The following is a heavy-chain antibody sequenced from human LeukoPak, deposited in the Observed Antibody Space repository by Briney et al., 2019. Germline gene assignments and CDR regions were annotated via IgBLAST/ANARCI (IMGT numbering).Heavy chain of an antibody. CDR3: ARTSGFFDRIGSYQQNPYYFEY. CDR2: INHSGRT. CDR1: GEAFIGYF. Sequence: SETLSLTCAVSGEAFIGYFWTWIRQPPGKGLEWIGEINHSGRTSYNPCLKSRLSISVDMSKTQFSLRLTSVTAADTAVYYCARTSGFFDRIGSYQQNPYYFEYWGQGSLVTVSS. V-gene: IGHV4-34*01. J-gene: IGHJ4*02. D-gene: IGHD3-22*01.